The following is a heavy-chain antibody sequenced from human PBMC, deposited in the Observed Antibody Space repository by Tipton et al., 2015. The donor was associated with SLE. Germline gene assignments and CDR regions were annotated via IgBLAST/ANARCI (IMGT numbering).Heavy chain of an antibody. D-gene: IGHD1-26*01. CDR3: ARLSLDSWDLPQCFDS. J-gene: IGHJ4*02. V-gene: IGHV4-39*07. Sequence: LRLSCTVSGGSISESTYSWDWIRQAPGKGLEWIGSMYFSGNTYYNPFLRSRVTISADTSKNQFSLKLTSVTAADTAVYHCARLSLDSWDLPQCFDSWCQGTLVTVSS. CDR2: MYFSGNT. CDR1: GGSISESTYS.